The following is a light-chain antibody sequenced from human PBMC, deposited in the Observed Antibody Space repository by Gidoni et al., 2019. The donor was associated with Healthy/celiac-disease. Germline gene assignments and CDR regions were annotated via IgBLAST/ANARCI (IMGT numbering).Light chain of an antibody. CDR2: SNN. CDR3: AAWDDSLNGLYV. J-gene: IGLJ1*01. Sequence: QSVLTQPPSAPGTPGQRVTISCSGSSPNIGSNPVNWYQQHPGTAPKLLIYSNNQRPSGVPDRYSGSKSGTSASLAISGLQSEDEADYYCAAWDDSLNGLYVFGTGTKVTVL. V-gene: IGLV1-44*01. CDR1: SPNIGSNP.